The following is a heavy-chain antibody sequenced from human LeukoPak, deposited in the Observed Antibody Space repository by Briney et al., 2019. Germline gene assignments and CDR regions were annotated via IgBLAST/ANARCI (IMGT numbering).Heavy chain of an antibody. CDR1: GGSISSGSYY. D-gene: IGHD4-11*01. V-gene: IGHV4-61*10. J-gene: IGHJ4*02. Sequence: PSETLSLTCTVSGGSISSGSYYWSWIRQPAGKGLEWIGYIYYSGSTNYNPSLKSRVTISVDTSKNQFSLKLSSVTAADTAVYYCARHGGTRVTLVEVYYFDYWGQGTLVTVSS. CDR2: IYYSGST. CDR3: ARHGGTRVTLVEVYYFDY.